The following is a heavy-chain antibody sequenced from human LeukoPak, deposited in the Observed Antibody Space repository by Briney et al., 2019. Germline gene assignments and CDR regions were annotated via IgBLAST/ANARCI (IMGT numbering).Heavy chain of an antibody. CDR1: GYTFTSYY. D-gene: IGHD3-10*01. V-gene: IGHV1-46*01. CDR3: VGTDGGSGSYYKDDAFDI. CDR2: INPSGGST. J-gene: IGHJ3*02. Sequence: ASVKVSCKASGYTFTSYYMHWVRQAPGQGLEWMGIINPSGGSTCYAQKFQGRVTMTRDMSTSTVYMELSSLRSEDTAVYYCVGTDGGSGSYYKDDAFDIWGQGTMVTVSS.